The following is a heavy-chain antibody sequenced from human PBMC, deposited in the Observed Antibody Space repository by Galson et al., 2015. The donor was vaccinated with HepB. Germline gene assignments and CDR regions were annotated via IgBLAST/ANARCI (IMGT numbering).Heavy chain of an antibody. CDR3: ARGGVATIGGPTFDY. CDR1: GYTFTTYG. CDR2: ISAYNGNT. J-gene: IGHJ4*02. Sequence: SVKVSCKASGYTFTTYGVSWVRQAPGQGLEWMGRISAYNGNTDYAQKLQGRVTMTTDTSTSTAYMVLRSLRSDDTAIYYCARGGVATIGGPTFDYRGQGTLVTVSS. V-gene: IGHV1-18*01. D-gene: IGHD5-24*01.